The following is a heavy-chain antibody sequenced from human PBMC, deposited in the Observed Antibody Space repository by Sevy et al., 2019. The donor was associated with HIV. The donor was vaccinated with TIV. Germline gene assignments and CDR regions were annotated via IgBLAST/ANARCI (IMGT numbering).Heavy chain of an antibody. Sequence: GGSLRLSCAASGFTVSSDYMSWVRQAPGKGLEWVSVIYSGGSTYYADSVKGRFTISRDNSKNTVYLQMNSLRVEDTAVYYCARGGYYYDNAAYYAFDSWGQGTLVTVSS. CDR2: IYSGGST. CDR1: GFTVSSDY. D-gene: IGHD3-22*01. CDR3: ARGGYYYDNAAYYAFDS. J-gene: IGHJ4*02. V-gene: IGHV3-66*01.